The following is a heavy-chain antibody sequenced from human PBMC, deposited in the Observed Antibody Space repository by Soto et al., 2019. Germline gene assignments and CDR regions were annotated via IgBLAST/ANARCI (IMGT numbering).Heavy chain of an antibody. CDR2: MYYSGSF. CDR1: GGSISGGGSY. J-gene: IGHJ4*02. Sequence: SETLSLTCTVSGGSISGGGSYWSWIRQRPGKGLEWIGYMYYSGSFYYNPSLKSRVTISLDTSKNQFSLKLSSVTAADTAVYYCARDGMVRGVFDYWGQGTLVTAPQ. V-gene: IGHV4-31*03. D-gene: IGHD3-10*01. CDR3: ARDGMVRGVFDY.